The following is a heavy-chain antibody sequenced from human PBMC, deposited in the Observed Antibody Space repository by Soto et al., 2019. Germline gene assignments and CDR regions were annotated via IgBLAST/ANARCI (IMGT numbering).Heavy chain of an antibody. D-gene: IGHD2-2*01. Sequence: PSDTLSLTLDVYSGSFSGYYCIWILQPPLNWLEWIGEINHSGSTNYNPSLKSRVTISVDTSKNQFSLKLSSVTAADTAVYYCARSNGVPAAAGPPNNWFDTWGQGTLVTVSS. CDR1: SGSFSGYY. J-gene: IGHJ5*02. CDR3: ARSNGVPAAAGPPNNWFDT. CDR2: INHSGST. V-gene: IGHV4-34*01.